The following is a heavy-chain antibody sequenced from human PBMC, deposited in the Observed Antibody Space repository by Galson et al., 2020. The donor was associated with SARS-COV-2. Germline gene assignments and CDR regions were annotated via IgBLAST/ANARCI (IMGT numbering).Heavy chain of an antibody. CDR2: ISYDGINK. CDR1: GFTFSTYA. CDR3: ARDLGGYSYFDY. Sequence: QAGGSLRLSCAASGFTFSTYAMHWVRQAPGKGLEWVAVISYDGINKYYADSVKGRFTVSRDNSKNTLYLDMNSLIPEDTAVYYCARDLGGYSYFDYWGQGTLVTVSS. J-gene: IGHJ4*02. V-gene: IGHV3-30-3*01. D-gene: IGHD1-26*01.